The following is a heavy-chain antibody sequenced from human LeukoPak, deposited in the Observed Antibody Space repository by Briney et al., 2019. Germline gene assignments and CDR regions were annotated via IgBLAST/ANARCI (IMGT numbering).Heavy chain of an antibody. CDR3: ARRRGSNEFDY. D-gene: IGHD1-1*01. V-gene: IGHV1-69*05. Sequence: ASVKVSCKASGGTFSSYAISWVRQAPGQGLEWMGGIIPIFGTANYAQKFQGRVTITTDESTSTAYMELSSLRSGDTAVYYCARRRGSNEFDYWGQGTLVTVSS. J-gene: IGHJ4*02. CDR2: IIPIFGTA. CDR1: GGTFSSYA.